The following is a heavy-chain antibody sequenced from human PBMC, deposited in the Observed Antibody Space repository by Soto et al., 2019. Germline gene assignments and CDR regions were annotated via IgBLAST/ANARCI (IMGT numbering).Heavy chain of an antibody. CDR3: ARESGYSGYERYYYYGMHV. CDR2: IWYDGSNK. D-gene: IGHD5-12*01. CDR1: GFTFSSYG. V-gene: IGHV3-33*01. Sequence: GGSLRLSCAASGFTFSSYGMHWVRQAPGKGLEWVAVIWYDGSNKYYADSVKGRFTISRDNSKNTLYLQMNSLRAEDTAVYYCARESGYSGYERYYYYGMHVWGQGTTVTVSS. J-gene: IGHJ6*02.